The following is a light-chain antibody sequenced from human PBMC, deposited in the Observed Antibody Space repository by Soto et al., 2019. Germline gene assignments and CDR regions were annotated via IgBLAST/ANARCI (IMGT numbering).Light chain of an antibody. CDR1: SSDLGDYDY. J-gene: IGLJ2*01. V-gene: IGLV2-8*01. CDR2: EVN. Sequence: QSALTRPPSASGSPGQSVTISCTGTSSDLGDYDYVSWYQQRPGKAPKLMIYEVNKRPSGVPDRFSGSKSGNTASLTVTGLQAEDEADYYCSSYAGSNNLIFGGGTKLTVL. CDR3: SSYAGSNNLI.